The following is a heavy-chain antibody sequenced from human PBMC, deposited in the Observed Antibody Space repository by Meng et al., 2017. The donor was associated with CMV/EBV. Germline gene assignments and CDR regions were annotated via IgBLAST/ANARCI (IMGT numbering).Heavy chain of an antibody. J-gene: IGHJ3*02. CDR3: ARVRLVGDAFDI. D-gene: IGHD2-2*01. Sequence: SETLSLTCTVSGGSISSGGYYWSWIRQHPGKGLEWIGYIYYSGSTYYNPSLKSRVTISVGTSENQFSLKLSSVTAADTAVYYCARVRLVGDAFDIWGQGTMVTVSS. CDR2: IYYSGST. V-gene: IGHV4-31*03. CDR1: GGSISSGGYY.